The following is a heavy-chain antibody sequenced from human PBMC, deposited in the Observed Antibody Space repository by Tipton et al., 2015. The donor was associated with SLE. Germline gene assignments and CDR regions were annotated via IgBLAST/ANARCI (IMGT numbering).Heavy chain of an antibody. Sequence: TLSLTCAVSGYSISSGYYWAWIRQPAGKGLELIGRVDTSGSVKFNPTLKSRVTMSLDTSKNQVSLKLTSVTAADTAVYYCAKDSDERRPDYFDSWGQGTLVTVSS. V-gene: IGHV4-4*07. CDR3: AKDSDERRPDYFDS. CDR2: VDTSGSV. CDR1: GYSISSGYY. J-gene: IGHJ4*02. D-gene: IGHD1-1*01.